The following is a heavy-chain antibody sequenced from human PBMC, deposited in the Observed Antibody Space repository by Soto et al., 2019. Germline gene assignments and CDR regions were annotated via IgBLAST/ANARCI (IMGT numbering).Heavy chain of an antibody. V-gene: IGHV3-23*01. Sequence: GGSLRLSCAASGFTFSSYAMSWVRQAPGKGLEWVSAIRGSGGSTYYADSVKGRFTISRDNSKNTLYLQINSLRAEDTAVYYWAKVPDYSSSWYHAEYFQHWGQGTLVTVSS. CDR1: GFTFSSYA. CDR2: IRGSGGST. CDR3: AKVPDYSSSWYHAEYFQH. J-gene: IGHJ1*01. D-gene: IGHD6-13*01.